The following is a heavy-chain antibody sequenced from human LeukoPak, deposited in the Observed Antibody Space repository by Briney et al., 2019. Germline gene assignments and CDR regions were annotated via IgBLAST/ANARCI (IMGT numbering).Heavy chain of an antibody. CDR3: ARNSPYSSSWYRLDY. J-gene: IGHJ4*02. Sequence: SETLSLTCAVHGGSFSGYYWSWIRQPPGKGLEWIGEINHSGSTNYNPSLKSRVTISVDTSKNQFSLKLSSVTAADTAVYYCARNSPYSSSWYRLDYWGQGTLVTVSS. V-gene: IGHV4-34*01. CDR2: INHSGST. CDR1: GGSFSGYY. D-gene: IGHD6-13*01.